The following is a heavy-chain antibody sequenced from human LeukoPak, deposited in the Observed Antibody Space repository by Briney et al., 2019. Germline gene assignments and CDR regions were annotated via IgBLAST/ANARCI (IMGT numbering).Heavy chain of an antibody. CDR1: GFSAINAR. Sequence: GGSPGPSWAAPGFSAINARMSWVRQAPGQGLEWVGRIKSKGDGGTTGYAAPVEGRFSTSRDDSENTLYLQMNSLQTDDTAVYYCIIYPGRWGQGTLVTVSS. CDR2: IKSKGDGGTT. V-gene: IGHV3-15*05. D-gene: IGHD1-26*01. CDR3: IIYPGR. J-gene: IGHJ4*02.